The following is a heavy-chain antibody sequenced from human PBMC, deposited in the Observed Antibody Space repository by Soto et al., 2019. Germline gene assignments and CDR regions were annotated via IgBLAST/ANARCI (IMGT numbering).Heavy chain of an antibody. V-gene: IGHV1-8*01. Sequence: QVQLVQSGAEVKKPGASVKVSCKASESPFPSFEINWVGKPTDQGLEWMGWMNPNSGNTGYAQKFQGRVTLTRNTSISTAYMELSSLRSEDTAVYYCARGWGIAPINYYYGMDVWGQGTTVTVSS. J-gene: IGHJ6*02. CDR2: MNPNSGNT. D-gene: IGHD6-13*01. CDR1: ESPFPSFE. CDR3: ARGWGIAPINYYYGMDV.